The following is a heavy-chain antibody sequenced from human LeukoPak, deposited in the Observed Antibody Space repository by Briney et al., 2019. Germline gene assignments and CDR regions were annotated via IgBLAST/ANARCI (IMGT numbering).Heavy chain of an antibody. J-gene: IGHJ4*02. V-gene: IGHV3-23*01. CDR3: AKGFDVRGVIFDY. Sequence: GGSLRLSCAASGFTFSSYAMSWVRQAPGNGLEWVSAISGSGGSTYYADSVKGRFTISRDNSKNTLYLQMNSLRAEDTAVYYCAKGFDVRGVIFDYWGQGTLVTVSS. D-gene: IGHD3-10*02. CDR1: GFTFSSYA. CDR2: ISGSGGST.